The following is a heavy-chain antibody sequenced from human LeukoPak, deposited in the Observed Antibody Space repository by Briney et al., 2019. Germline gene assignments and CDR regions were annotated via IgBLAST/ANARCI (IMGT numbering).Heavy chain of an antibody. Sequence: ASVKVSCKASGYTFTGYYMHWVRQAPGQGLEWMGWISAYNGNTNYAQKLQGRVTMTTDTSTSTAYMELRSLRSDDTAVYYCARTNGDSGWYLATFDYWGQGTLVTVSS. CDR2: ISAYNGNT. CDR1: GYTFTGYY. V-gene: IGHV1-18*04. D-gene: IGHD6-19*01. CDR3: ARTNGDSGWYLATFDY. J-gene: IGHJ4*02.